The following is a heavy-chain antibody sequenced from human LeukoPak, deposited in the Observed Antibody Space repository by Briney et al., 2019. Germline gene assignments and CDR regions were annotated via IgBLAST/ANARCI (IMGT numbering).Heavy chain of an antibody. CDR3: ARDSSGPTYGMDV. D-gene: IGHD2-15*01. J-gene: IGHJ6*02. CDR2: IWYDGSNK. V-gene: IGHV3-33*01. Sequence: PGRSLRLSCAASGFTFSSYGMHWVRQAPGKGLEWVAVIWYDGSNKYYADSVKGRFTISRDNSKNTLHLQMNSLRAEDTAVYYCARDSSGPTYGMDVWGQGTTVTVSS. CDR1: GFTFSSYG.